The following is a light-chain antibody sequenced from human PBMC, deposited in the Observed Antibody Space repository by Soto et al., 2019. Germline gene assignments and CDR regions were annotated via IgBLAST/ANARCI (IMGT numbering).Light chain of an antibody. CDR3: CSYTASTSMI. J-gene: IGLJ2*01. Sequence: QSALTQPASVSGSPGQSITISCAGTSSDVGSHNLVSWYQQHPGKAPKLMIYEVSKRPSGVSNRFSGSKSGNTASLTISGLQAEDEADYYCCSYTASTSMIFGGGTKLTVL. CDR1: SSDVGSHNL. CDR2: EVS. V-gene: IGLV2-23*02.